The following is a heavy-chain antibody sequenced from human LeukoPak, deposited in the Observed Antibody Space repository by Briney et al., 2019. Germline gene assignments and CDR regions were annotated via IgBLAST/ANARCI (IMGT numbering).Heavy chain of an antibody. V-gene: IGHV1-2*02. CDR2: INPNSGGT. CDR3: ARGDSGWSHHFDY. D-gene: IGHD6-19*01. Sequence: ASVKVSCKAFEYTFTGHYLHWVRQAPGQGLEWMGWINPNSGGTSYAQKFQGRVTVTRDTSMSTAYMEVRRLKSDDTAVYYCARGDSGWSHHFDYWGQGTLVTVSS. J-gene: IGHJ4*02. CDR1: EYTFTGHY.